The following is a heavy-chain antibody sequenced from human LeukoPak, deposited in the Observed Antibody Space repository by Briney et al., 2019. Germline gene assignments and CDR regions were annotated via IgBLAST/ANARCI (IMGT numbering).Heavy chain of an antibody. CDR3: GASRQYVGAFDV. CDR2: ISSSSSTI. Sequence: GGSLRLSCAASGFTFSSDELYWVRQAPGKGLEWISYISSSSSTIKYADSVRGRFTISRADARESLFLQMNSLRAEDTAIYYCGASRQYVGAFDVWGQGTLVTVSS. J-gene: IGHJ3*01. CDR1: GFTFSSDE. V-gene: IGHV3-48*03. D-gene: IGHD3-16*01.